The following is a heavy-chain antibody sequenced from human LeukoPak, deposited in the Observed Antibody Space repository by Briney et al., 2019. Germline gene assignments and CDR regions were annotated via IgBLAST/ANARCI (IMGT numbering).Heavy chain of an antibody. Sequence: PGGSLRLSCAASGFTFSSYAMSWIRQPPGKGLEWIGEINHSGSTNYNPSLKSRVTISVDTSKNQFSLKLSSVTAADTAVYYCRITMVRGVEGIFDYWGQGTLVTVSS. D-gene: IGHD3-10*01. V-gene: IGHV4-34*08. CDR3: RITMVRGVEGIFDY. CDR1: GFTFSSYA. CDR2: INHSGST. J-gene: IGHJ4*02.